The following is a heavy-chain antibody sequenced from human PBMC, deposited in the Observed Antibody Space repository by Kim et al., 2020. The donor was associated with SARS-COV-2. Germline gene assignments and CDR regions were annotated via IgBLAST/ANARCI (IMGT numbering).Heavy chain of an antibody. Sequence: ASVKVSCKTSGYPFSGFYIHWVRQAPGQGLEWMGWISPNNGDTKYAEASQGRVTMTRDTSINTAYVELSRVKSDDTAIYFCARGSDYHGLDVWGQGTTVTVSS. CDR3: ARGSDYHGLDV. CDR1: GYPFSGFY. V-gene: IGHV1-2*02. J-gene: IGHJ6*02. CDR2: ISPNNGDT.